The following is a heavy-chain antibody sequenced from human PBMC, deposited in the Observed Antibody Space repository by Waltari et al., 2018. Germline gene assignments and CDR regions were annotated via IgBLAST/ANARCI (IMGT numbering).Heavy chain of an antibody. Sequence: QVQLVQSGAEVKKPGASVKVSCKASGYTFTSYDINWVRQATGQGLEWMGWMNPNSGNTGYAQKFQGRVTMTRNTSISTAYMELSSLRSEDTAVYYCARGYCSGGSCYLYYFDYWGQGTLVTVSS. V-gene: IGHV1-8*01. CDR1: GYTFTSYD. J-gene: IGHJ4*02. CDR2: MNPNSGNT. D-gene: IGHD2-15*01. CDR3: ARGYCSGGSCYLYYFDY.